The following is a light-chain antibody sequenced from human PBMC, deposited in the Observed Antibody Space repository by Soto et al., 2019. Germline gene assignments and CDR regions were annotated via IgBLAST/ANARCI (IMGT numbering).Light chain of an antibody. CDR1: SSDIGSYNL. J-gene: IGLJ3*02. CDR3: CSYSGSSTDWV. CDR2: EGS. V-gene: IGLV2-23*01. Sequence: QSALTQPASVSGSPGQSITISCTGTSSDIGSYNLVSWYQQHPGKAPKVMIYEGSKRPSGVSNRFSGSKSGNTASLTISGLQAEDEADYYCCSYSGSSTDWVFGGGTQLTVL.